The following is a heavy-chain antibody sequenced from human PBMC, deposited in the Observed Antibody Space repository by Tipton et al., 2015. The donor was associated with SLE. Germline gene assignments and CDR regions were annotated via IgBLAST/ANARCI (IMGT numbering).Heavy chain of an antibody. V-gene: IGHV4-39*07. Sequence: TLSLTCTVSGRSFMSTSYYWAWIRQPPGRGLEWIGSIYYTGSTFYNPSLESRVTISVDTSKNQFSLNLSSVTAADTAVYYCARDEYRYDTTGYHLLGHFDFWGQGTLVTVSS. J-gene: IGHJ4*02. CDR1: GRSFMSTSYY. CDR3: ARDEYRYDTTGYHLLGHFDF. CDR2: IYYTGST. D-gene: IGHD3-22*01.